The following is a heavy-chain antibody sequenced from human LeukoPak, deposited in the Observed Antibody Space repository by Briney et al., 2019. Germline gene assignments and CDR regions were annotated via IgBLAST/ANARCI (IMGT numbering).Heavy chain of an antibody. CDR1: GFTFSNAW. J-gene: IGHJ4*02. CDR3: TTEAYYYDSGAIKYFDY. Sequence: KPGGSVRLSCAASGFTFSNAWMSWARQAPGKGLEWVGRIKSKTDGGATHYAAPVKDRFTISRDDSKNTLYLQMNSLKTEDTAVYYCTTEAYYYDSGAIKYFDYWGQGTLVNVSS. D-gene: IGHD3-22*01. CDR2: IKSKTDGGAT. V-gene: IGHV3-15*01.